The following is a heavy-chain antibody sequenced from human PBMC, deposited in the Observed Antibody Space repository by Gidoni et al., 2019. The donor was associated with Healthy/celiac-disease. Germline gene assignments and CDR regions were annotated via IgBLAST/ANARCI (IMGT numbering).Heavy chain of an antibody. Sequence: EVQLLESGGRLVQPGGSLRLACAASGFTFSSYAMSWVRQAPGKGLEWVSAISGSGGSTYYADSVKGRFTISRDNSKNTLYLQMNSLRAEDTAVYYCAKDRNWYDSSGSLDYWGQGTLVTVSS. CDR3: AKDRNWYDSSGSLDY. CDR1: GFTFSSYA. CDR2: ISGSGGST. V-gene: IGHV3-23*01. D-gene: IGHD3-22*01. J-gene: IGHJ4*02.